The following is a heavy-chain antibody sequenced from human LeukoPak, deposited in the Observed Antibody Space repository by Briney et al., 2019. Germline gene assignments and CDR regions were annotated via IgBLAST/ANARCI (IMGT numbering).Heavy chain of an antibody. V-gene: IGHV4-61*01. J-gene: IGHJ4*02. CDR2: IYYSGST. Sequence: SETLSLTCTVSGGSVSSGSYYWSWIRQPPGKGLEWIGYIYYSGSTNYNPSLKSRVTISVDTSKNQFSLKLSSVTAADTAVYYCARVLPKGVTTWYYFDYWGQGTLVTVSS. CDR1: GGSVSSGSYY. CDR3: ARVLPKGVTTWYYFDY. D-gene: IGHD1-1*01.